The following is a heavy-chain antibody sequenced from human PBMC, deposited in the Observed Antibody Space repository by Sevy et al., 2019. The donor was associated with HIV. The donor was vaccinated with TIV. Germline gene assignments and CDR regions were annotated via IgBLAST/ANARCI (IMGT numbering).Heavy chain of an antibody. CDR2: IYYSGRT. Sequence: SETLSLTCTVSGGSVSSGSYYWSWIRQPPGKGLEWIGYIYYSGRTNYNPSLKSRVTISVDTSKNQFSLKLSSVTAADTAVYYCARGYVWGSYRVYYYYYMDVWGKGTTVTVSS. D-gene: IGHD3-16*02. V-gene: IGHV4-61*01. J-gene: IGHJ6*03. CDR1: GGSVSSGSYY. CDR3: ARGYVWGSYRVYYYYYMDV.